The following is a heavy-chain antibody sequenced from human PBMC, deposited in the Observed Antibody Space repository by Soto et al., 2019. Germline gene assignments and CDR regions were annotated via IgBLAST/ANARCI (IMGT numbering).Heavy chain of an antibody. Sequence: SVKFSCKASGGTFSSYAISWVRQAPGQGLEWMGGMIPIFGTANYAQKFQGRVTITADESTSTAYMELSSLRSEDTAVYYCARLVVATDYYYYGMDVWGQGTTVTRLL. CDR2: MIPIFGTA. J-gene: IGHJ6*02. CDR1: GGTFSSYA. V-gene: IGHV1-69*13. D-gene: IGHD5-12*01. CDR3: ARLVVATDYYYYGMDV.